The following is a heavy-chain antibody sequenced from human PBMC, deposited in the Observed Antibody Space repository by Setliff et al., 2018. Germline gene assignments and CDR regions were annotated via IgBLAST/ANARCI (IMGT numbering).Heavy chain of an antibody. V-gene: IGHV4-4*07. CDR2: INRRGST. Sequence: SETLSLTCTVSGGSISSYYWSWIRQPAGKGLEWIGHINRRGSTNFSPSLKSRVTISLDTSKNQFSLNLTFVTAADTAVYYCARASSGWYSAYYYYMDVWGKGTTVTVSS. J-gene: IGHJ6*03. D-gene: IGHD6-19*01. CDR1: GGSISSYY. CDR3: ARASSGWYSAYYYYMDV.